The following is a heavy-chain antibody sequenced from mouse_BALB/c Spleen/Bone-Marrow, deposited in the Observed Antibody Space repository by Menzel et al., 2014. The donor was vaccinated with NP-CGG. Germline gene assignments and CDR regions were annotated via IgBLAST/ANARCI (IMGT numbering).Heavy chain of an antibody. CDR3: ARSYYAMDY. D-gene: IGHD1-1*01. CDR1: GFNIKDTY. CDR2: IDPANGNT. Sequence: EVMLVESGAELVKPGASVKLSCTASGFNIKDTYMHWVKQRPEQGLEWIGRIDPANGNTKYDPKFQGKATITADTSSNTPYLQLSSLTSEDTAVYYCARSYYAMDYWGQGTSVTISS. J-gene: IGHJ4*01. V-gene: IGHV14-3*02.